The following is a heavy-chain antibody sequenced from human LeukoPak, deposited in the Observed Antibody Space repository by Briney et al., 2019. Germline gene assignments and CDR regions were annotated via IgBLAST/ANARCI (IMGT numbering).Heavy chain of an antibody. CDR2: ISGSGGST. CDR3: AKGGASSWSPFDY. D-gene: IGHD6-13*01. J-gene: IGHJ4*02. Sequence: GGSLRLSCAASGFTFSSYWMHWVRQAPGKGLEWVSAISGSGGSTYYADSVKGRFTISRDNSKNTLYLQMNSLRAEDTAVYYCAKGGASSWSPFDYWGQGTLVTVSS. CDR1: GFTFSSYW. V-gene: IGHV3-23*01.